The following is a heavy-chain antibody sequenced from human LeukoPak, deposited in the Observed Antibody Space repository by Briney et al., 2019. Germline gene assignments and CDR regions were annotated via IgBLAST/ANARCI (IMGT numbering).Heavy chain of an antibody. D-gene: IGHD2-15*01. V-gene: IGHV1-2*02. Sequence: ASVKVSCKASGYTFTGYYMHWVRQAPGQGLEWMGWIYPNSGDTNYAQKFQGRVTMTRDTSISTAYMELSRLRSADTAVYYCARDRVGYCSGGSCYPNWFDPWGQGTLVTVSS. CDR2: IYPNSGDT. CDR1: GYTFTGYY. J-gene: IGHJ5*02. CDR3: ARDRVGYCSGGSCYPNWFDP.